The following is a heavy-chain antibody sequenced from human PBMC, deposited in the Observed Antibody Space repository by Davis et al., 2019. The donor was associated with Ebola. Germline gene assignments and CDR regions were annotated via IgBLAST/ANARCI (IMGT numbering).Heavy chain of an antibody. CDR2: INPNDGRT. J-gene: IGHJ4*02. D-gene: IGHD6-19*01. CDR1: GYTFTDYY. V-gene: IGHV1-46*01. Sequence: AASVKVSCKASGYTFTDYYLHWVRQAPGQGLEWMGMINPNDGRTIYAQKFQGRVTVTRDTSTTTVYMDLSSLKSGDTSVYYCARASRVWSPDYWGQGTLVTVSS. CDR3: ARASRVWSPDY.